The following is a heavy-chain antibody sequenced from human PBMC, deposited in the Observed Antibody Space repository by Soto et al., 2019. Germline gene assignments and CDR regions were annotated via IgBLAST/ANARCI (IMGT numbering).Heavy chain of an antibody. J-gene: IGHJ5*02. D-gene: IGHD3-16*01. CDR1: GGSISGYY. CDR2: IYSSGIT. V-gene: IGHV4-4*07. Sequence: PSETLSLTCTVTGGSISGYYWTWTRQCAGGGLEWIGRIYSSGITNDNPSLKGRFTISGYTSANTVYLQMDSLRAEDTAVYYCEKDAIANDGIWLMDSSGQGTVVTVSS. CDR3: EKDAIANDGIWLMDS.